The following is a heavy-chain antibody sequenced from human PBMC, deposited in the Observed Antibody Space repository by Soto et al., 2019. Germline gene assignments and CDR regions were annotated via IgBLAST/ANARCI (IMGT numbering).Heavy chain of an antibody. CDR1: GGSISSGGYY. V-gene: IGHV4-31*03. D-gene: IGHD3-10*01. CDR2: IYYSGST. CDR3: ARSIWFGELFPDWFDP. J-gene: IGHJ5*02. Sequence: QVQLQESGPGLVKPSQTLSLTCTVSGGSISSGGYYWSWIRQHPGKGLEWIGYIYYSGSTYYNPCRKCRVTISVDPSKIQFSLKLRSVTAADTAVYYCARSIWFGELFPDWFDPWGQGTLVTVSS.